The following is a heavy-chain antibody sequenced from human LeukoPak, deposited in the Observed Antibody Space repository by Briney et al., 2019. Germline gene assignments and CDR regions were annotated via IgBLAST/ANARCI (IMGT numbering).Heavy chain of an antibody. CDR3: ARSYMIIDPFDP. Sequence: ASVKVSCKASGGTFSSYAISWVRQAPGQGLEWMGRIIPILGIANYAQKFQGRVTITADKSTSTAYMELSSLRSEDTAVYYCARSYMIIDPFDPWGQGTLVTVSS. D-gene: IGHD3-22*01. J-gene: IGHJ5*02. CDR1: GGTFSSYA. V-gene: IGHV1-69*04. CDR2: IIPILGIA.